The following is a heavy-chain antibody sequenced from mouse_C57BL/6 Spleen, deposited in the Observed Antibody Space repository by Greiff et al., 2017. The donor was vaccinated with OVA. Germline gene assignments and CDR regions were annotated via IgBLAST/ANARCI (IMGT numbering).Heavy chain of an antibody. J-gene: IGHJ2*01. CDR3: AREGDGYS. V-gene: IGHV1-26*01. CDR1: GYTFTDYY. CDR2: INPNNGGT. Sequence: VQLQQSGPELVKPGASVKISCKASGYTFTDYYMNWVKQSHGKSLEWIGDINPNNGGTSYNQKFKGKATLTVDKSSSTAYMELRSLTSEDSAVYYCAREGDGYSLGQGTTLTVSS. D-gene: IGHD2-3*01.